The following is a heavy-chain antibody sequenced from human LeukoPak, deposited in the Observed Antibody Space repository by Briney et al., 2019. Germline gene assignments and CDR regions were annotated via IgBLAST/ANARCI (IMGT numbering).Heavy chain of an antibody. V-gene: IGHV3-21*01. J-gene: IGHJ6*02. CDR1: GFTVSSNY. D-gene: IGHD3-3*01. Sequence: PGGSLRLSCAASGFTVSSNYMSWVRQAPGKGLEWVSSISSSSSYIDYADSVKGRFTISRDNAKNSLYLQMRSLRAEDTAVFYCARDRDFWSSHDRIDGWDVWGQGTTVTVSS. CDR2: ISSSSSYI. CDR3: ARDRDFWSSHDRIDGWDV.